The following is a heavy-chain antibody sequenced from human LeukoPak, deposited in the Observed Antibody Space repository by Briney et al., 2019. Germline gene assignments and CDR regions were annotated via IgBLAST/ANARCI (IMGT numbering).Heavy chain of an antibody. D-gene: IGHD3-16*01. V-gene: IGHV1-8*01. Sequence: ASVKVSYKASGYTFTTYDINWVRQATGQGLEWMGWMNPNSGNTGYAQKFQGRVTITRNTSISTAYMELSSLRSEDTAVYYCARGFWGLVDYWGQGTLVTVSS. CDR2: MNPNSGNT. CDR1: GYTFTTYD. J-gene: IGHJ4*02. CDR3: ARGFWGLVDY.